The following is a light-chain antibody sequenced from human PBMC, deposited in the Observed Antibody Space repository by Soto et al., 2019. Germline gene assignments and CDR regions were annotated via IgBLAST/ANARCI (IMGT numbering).Light chain of an antibody. V-gene: IGKV1-17*01. Sequence: IQMTQSPSSLSASVGDRVTITCRASQDIRNDLGWFRQKPGKAPKLLINTASTLQSGVSSRFSGSGSGTEFTLTISSLQPEDFATYYCQQLNSYLITFGQGTRLEI. CDR3: QQLNSYLIT. CDR2: TAS. J-gene: IGKJ5*01. CDR1: QDIRND.